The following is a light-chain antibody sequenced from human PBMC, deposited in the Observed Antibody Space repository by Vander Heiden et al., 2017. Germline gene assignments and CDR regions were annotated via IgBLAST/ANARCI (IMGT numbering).Light chain of an antibody. CDR3: QSYDSSGLLYV. V-gene: IGLV1-40*01. Sequence: QSVLTQPPSVSGAPGQGVTIPCTGGSSTIGAGYDVHWYQQLPGTAPKLLISGNTNRPSGVPDRFSGSKSGTSASLAITGLQAEDEADYYCQSYDSSGLLYVFGTGTKVTVL. J-gene: IGLJ1*01. CDR1: SSTIGAGYD. CDR2: GNT.